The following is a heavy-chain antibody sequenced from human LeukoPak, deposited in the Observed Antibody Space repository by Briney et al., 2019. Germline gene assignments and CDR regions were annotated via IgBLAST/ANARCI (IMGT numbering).Heavy chain of an antibody. CDR2: ISSSSSTI. CDR1: GFTFSSYA. D-gene: IGHD3-10*01. CDR3: ARAYYYGSGSYYSPHNYGMDV. J-gene: IGHJ6*02. Sequence: GGSLRLSCAASGFTFSSYAMSWVRQAPGKGLEWVSYISSSSSTIYYADSVKGRFTISRDNAKNSLYLQMNSLRDEDTAVYYCARAYYYGSGSYYSPHNYGMDVWGQGTTVTVSS. V-gene: IGHV3-48*02.